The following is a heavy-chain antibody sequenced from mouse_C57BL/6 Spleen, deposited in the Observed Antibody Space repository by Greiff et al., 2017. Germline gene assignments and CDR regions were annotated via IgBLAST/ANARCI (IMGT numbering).Heavy chain of an antibody. CDR3: ASDYGSKDWYFDV. J-gene: IGHJ1*03. Sequence: VQLKESGPGLVKPSQSLSLTCSVTGYSITSGYYWNWIRQFPGNKLEWMGYISYDGSNNYNPSLKNRISITRDTSKNQFFLKLNSVTTEDTATYYCASDYGSKDWYFDVWGTGTTVTVSS. V-gene: IGHV3-6*01. CDR1: GYSITSGYY. CDR2: ISYDGSN. D-gene: IGHD1-1*01.